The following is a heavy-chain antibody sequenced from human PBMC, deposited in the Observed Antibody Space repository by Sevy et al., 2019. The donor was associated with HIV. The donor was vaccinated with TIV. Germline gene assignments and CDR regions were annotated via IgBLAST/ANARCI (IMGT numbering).Heavy chain of an antibody. Sequence: ASVKVSCKASGYTFTGYYMHWVRQAPGQGLEWMGWINPNSGGTNYAQKFRGRVTMTRDTSISTAYMELSRLRSDDTAVYYCARVDSSGYVYYYYGMDVWGQGTTVTVSS. CDR1: GYTFTGYY. D-gene: IGHD3-22*01. CDR2: INPNSGGT. J-gene: IGHJ6*02. CDR3: ARVDSSGYVYYYYGMDV. V-gene: IGHV1-2*02.